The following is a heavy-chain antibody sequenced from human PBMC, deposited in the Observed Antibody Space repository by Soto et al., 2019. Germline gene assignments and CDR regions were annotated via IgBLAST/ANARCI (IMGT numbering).Heavy chain of an antibody. V-gene: IGHV3-53*04. CDR2: IYSGGST. CDR1: GFTVSSNY. D-gene: IGHD6-6*01. J-gene: IGHJ6*03. Sequence: GGSLRLSCAASGFTVSSNYMSWVRQAPGKGLEWVSVIYSGGSTYYADSVKGRFTISRHNSKNTLYLQMNSLRAEDTAVYYCARESSSSFPYYYYYMDVWGQGTTVTVSS. CDR3: ARESSSSFPYYYYYMDV.